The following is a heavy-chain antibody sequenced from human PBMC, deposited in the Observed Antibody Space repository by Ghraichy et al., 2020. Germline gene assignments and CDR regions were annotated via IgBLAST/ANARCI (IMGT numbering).Heavy chain of an antibody. CDR1: GFAFRNYA. V-gene: IGHV3-23*01. J-gene: IGHJ6*02. D-gene: IGHD3-22*01. CDR3: AKQPQNTYYHDSSKPPWLDV. Sequence: GGSLRLSCAASGFAFRNYAMSWVRQAPGKGLEWVSTISGTGGSTYFADSVQGRFTISRDNSKDTLYLQMNNLRAEDTAVYYCAKQPQNTYYHDSSKPPWLDVWGQGTTVTVSS. CDR2: ISGTGGST.